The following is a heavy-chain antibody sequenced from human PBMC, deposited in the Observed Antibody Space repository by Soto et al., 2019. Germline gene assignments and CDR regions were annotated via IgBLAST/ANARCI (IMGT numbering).Heavy chain of an antibody. CDR3: ARENYDRSGYGSGDAFDI. V-gene: IGHV3-30-3*01. Sequence: PGGSLRLSCAASGFTFSSYAMHWVRQAPGKGLEWVAVISYDGSNKYYADSVKGRFTISRDNSKNTLYLQMNSLRAEDTAVYYCARENYDRSGYGSGDAFDIWGQGTMVTVSS. J-gene: IGHJ3*02. CDR2: ISYDGSNK. CDR1: GFTFSSYA. D-gene: IGHD3-22*01.